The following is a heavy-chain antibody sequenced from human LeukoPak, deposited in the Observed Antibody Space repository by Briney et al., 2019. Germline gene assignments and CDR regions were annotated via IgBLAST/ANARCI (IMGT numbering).Heavy chain of an antibody. Sequence: GGPLRLSCAASGFTFSSFSMNWVRQAPGKGLEWLSYISGSSSIVYYGDSVKGRFTISRDNAKNSLYLQMNSLRDEDTAVYYCARDPSVAATGWGRWFDHWGLGTLVTVSS. D-gene: IGHD6-13*01. CDR3: ARDPSVAATGWGRWFDH. CDR2: ISGSSSIV. J-gene: IGHJ5*02. CDR1: GFTFSSFS. V-gene: IGHV3-48*02.